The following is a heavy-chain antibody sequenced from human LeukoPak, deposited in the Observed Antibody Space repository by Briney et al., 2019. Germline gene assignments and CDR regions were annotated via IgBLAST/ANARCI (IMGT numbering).Heavy chain of an antibody. V-gene: IGHV3-11*06. D-gene: IGHD4-17*01. Sequence: GGSLRLSCAASGFTFSDYYMSWIRQAPGQGLERDSYISSSSSYTNYADSVKGRFHISRDNAKNSLYLQMNSLRAEDTAVYYCARVRTLDDYGDYFDYWGQGTLVTVSS. J-gene: IGHJ4*02. CDR2: ISSSSSYT. CDR1: GFTFSDYY. CDR3: ARVRTLDDYGDYFDY.